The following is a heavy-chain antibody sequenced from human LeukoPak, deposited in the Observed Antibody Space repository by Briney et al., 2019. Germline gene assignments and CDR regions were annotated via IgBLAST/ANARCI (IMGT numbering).Heavy chain of an antibody. CDR1: GFSFSDFG. CDR2: ISASGLSR. D-gene: IGHD5-12*01. V-gene: IGHV3-23*01. J-gene: IGHJ6*03. CDR3: AKTVATAYHYYYYMDV. Sequence: GGSLRLSCSASGFSFSDFGMSWVRQAPGQGLEWVSGISASGLSRYYADSVKGRFTSSRDNSKKTLYLQMNSLRAEDTAVYYCAKTVATAYHYYYYMDVWGKGTTVTISS.